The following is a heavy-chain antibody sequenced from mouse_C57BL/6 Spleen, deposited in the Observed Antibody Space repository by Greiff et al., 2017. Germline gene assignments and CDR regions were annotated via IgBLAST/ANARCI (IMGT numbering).Heavy chain of an antibody. CDR2: IWWDDDK. J-gene: IGHJ4*01. D-gene: IGHD3-2*02. CDR1: GFSLSTFGMG. CDR3: VRMRTAQDAYYYAMDY. V-gene: IGHV8-8*01. Sequence: QVQLKESGPGILQPSQTLSLTCSFSGFSLSTFGMGVGWIRQPSGKGLEWLAHIWWDDDKYYHPALKSRLPISKDTSKTQVFLKIANVDTADTATYCCVRMRTAQDAYYYAMDYWGQGNSVTVSS.